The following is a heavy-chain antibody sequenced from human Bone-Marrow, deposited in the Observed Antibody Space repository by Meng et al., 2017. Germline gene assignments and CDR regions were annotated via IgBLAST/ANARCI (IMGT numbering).Heavy chain of an antibody. CDR1: GFTFSSYD. CDR2: IGTAGDT. Sequence: GESLKISCAASGFTFSSYDMHWVRQATGKGLEWVSAIGTAGDTYYPGSVKGRFTISRDNAKNTLYLQMNSLRGEDTAVYYWARDVAGRGGYWGQGTLVTVSS. CDR3: ARDVAGRGGY. D-gene: IGHD1-26*01. J-gene: IGHJ4*02. V-gene: IGHV3-13*01.